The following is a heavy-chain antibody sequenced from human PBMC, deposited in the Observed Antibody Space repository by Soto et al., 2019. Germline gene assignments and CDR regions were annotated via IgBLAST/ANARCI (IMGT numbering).Heavy chain of an antibody. D-gene: IGHD5-18*01. CDR3: ARESGYSYGVAGSWWGMDV. J-gene: IGHJ6*02. V-gene: IGHV4-61*01. Sequence: SETLSLTCAVYGGSVSSGSYYWSWIRQPPGKGLEWIGYIYYSGSTNYNPSLKSRVTISVDTSKNQFSLKLSSVTAADTAVYYCARESGYSYGVAGSWWGMDVWGQGTTVTVSS. CDR2: IYYSGST. CDR1: GGSVSSGSYY.